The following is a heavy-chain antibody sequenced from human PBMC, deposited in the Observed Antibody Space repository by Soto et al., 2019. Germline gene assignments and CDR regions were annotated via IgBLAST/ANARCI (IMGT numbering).Heavy chain of an antibody. D-gene: IGHD1-26*01. J-gene: IGHJ4*02. CDR3: AHRPIVGAAI. V-gene: IGHV4-4*02. CDR2: IYHSGST. Sequence: QVQLQESGPGLVKPSGTLSLTCGVFGGSISNSNWWTGVRQPPGKGLEWIGEIYHSGSTNYNSSLMSRVTISLDQVNNQFSLKLTSVTAADTAVYYCAHRPIVGAAIWGQGTLVTVSS. CDR1: GGSISNSNW.